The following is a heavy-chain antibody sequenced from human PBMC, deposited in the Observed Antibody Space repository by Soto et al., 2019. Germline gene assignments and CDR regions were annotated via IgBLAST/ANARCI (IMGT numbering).Heavy chain of an antibody. CDR1: GYTFTTYG. D-gene: IGHD6-19*01. V-gene: IGHV1-18*01. CDR2: INTYNGNT. Sequence: ASVKVSCKASGYTFTTYGLSWVRQAPGQGPEWMGWINTYNGNTNYAQKVQRRVTMTTDTSTSTAYMELRSLTSDDTAVYYCARDGFSSGWYVHWGQGTLVTVSS. CDR3: ARDGFSSGWYVH. J-gene: IGHJ5*02.